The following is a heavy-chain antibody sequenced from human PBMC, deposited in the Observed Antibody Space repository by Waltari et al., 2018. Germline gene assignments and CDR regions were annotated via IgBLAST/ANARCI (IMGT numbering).Heavy chain of an antibody. J-gene: IGHJ4*02. CDR3: ARAQSGRLDY. CDR1: GDSVPSNSAT. V-gene: IGHV6-1*01. CDR2: TYYRSKWSN. Sequence: QLQLQQSGPGLVKPSQTLSLTCAIPGDSVPSNSATWNWTRQSPSRGLEWRGRTYYRSKWSNDYAVSVKSRITINPDTSKNQLSLQLNSVTPEDTAVYYCARAQSGRLDYWGQGTLVTVSS. D-gene: IGHD1-1*01.